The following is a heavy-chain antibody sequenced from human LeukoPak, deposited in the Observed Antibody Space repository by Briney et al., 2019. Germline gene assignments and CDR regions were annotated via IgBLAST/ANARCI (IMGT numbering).Heavy chain of an antibody. V-gene: IGHV3-9*01. CDR1: GFTFDDYA. CDR2: ISWNSGSI. Sequence: GRSLRLSCAASGFTFDDYAMHWVRQAPGKGLVWDSRISWNSGSIGYADSVKGRFTISRDNAKNSLYLQMNSLRAEDTALYYCAKDGAAAGTRYFDYWGQGTLVTVSS. CDR3: AKDGAAAGTRYFDY. J-gene: IGHJ4*02. D-gene: IGHD6-13*01.